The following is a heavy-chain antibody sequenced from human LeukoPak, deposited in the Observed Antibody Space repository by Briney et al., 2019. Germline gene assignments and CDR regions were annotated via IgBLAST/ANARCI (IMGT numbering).Heavy chain of an antibody. J-gene: IGHJ4*02. Sequence: GGSLRLSCAASGFTFSSYAMSWVRQAPGKGLEWVANIKQDGSEKYYVDSVKGRFTISRDNAKNSLYLQMNSLRAEDTAVYYCARGPYYYGSGSLYYFDYWGQGTLVTVSS. D-gene: IGHD3-10*01. CDR3: ARGPYYYGSGSLYYFDY. CDR1: GFTFSSYA. V-gene: IGHV3-7*05. CDR2: IKQDGSEK.